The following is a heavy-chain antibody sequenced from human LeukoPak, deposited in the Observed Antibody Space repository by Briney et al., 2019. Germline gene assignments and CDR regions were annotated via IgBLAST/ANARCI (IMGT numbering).Heavy chain of an antibody. Sequence: PGGSLRLSCAASGFTFSSYGMHWVRQAPGKGLEWVAVIWYDGSNKYYADSVKGRFTISRDNSKNTLYLQMNSLRAEDTAVYYCARDRRGGYSSGWYRFDYWGQGTLVTVSS. J-gene: IGHJ4*02. CDR3: ARDRRGGYSSGWYRFDY. CDR2: IWYDGSNK. D-gene: IGHD6-19*01. CDR1: GFTFSSYG. V-gene: IGHV3-33*01.